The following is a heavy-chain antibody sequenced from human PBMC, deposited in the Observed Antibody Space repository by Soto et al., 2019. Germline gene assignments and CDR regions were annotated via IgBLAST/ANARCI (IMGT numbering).Heavy chain of an antibody. CDR2: INPSGGST. J-gene: IGHJ6*02. CDR3: ARGGGSYPWSTTTLRPDYYYGMDV. D-gene: IGHD1-26*01. CDR1: GYTFTSYY. Sequence: QVQLXXSGAXVXXPXXSVXVSCKASGYTFTSYYMHWVRQAPGQGLEWMGIINPSGGSTSYAQKFQGRVTMTRDTSTSTVYMELSSLRSEDTAVYYCARGGGSYPWSTTTLRPDYYYGMDVWGQGTTVTVSS. V-gene: IGHV1-46*03.